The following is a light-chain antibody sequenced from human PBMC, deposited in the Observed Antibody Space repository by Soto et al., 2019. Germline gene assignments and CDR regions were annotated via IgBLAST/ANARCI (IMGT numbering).Light chain of an antibody. Sequence: EIVLTQSPATLSLSPGERATLSCGASQSVSSSYLAWYQQKPGLAPRLLIYDASSRAAAIPDRFGGTGAGTDFTLSMSRLEPEDFAVYYCQQYGGSPPITFGQGTRLEIK. CDR2: DAS. V-gene: IGKV3D-20*01. J-gene: IGKJ5*01. CDR3: QQYGGSPPIT. CDR1: QSVSSSY.